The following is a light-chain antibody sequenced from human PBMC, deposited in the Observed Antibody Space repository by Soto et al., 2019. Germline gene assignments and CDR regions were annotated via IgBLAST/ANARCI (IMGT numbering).Light chain of an antibody. V-gene: IGKV1-9*01. Sequence: DIQLTQSPSFLSASVGDRVTITCRASQGISTYLAWYLQRPGKAPKLLIYGASTLQSGVPSRFSGSGSGTEFTLSISSLQPEDFGTYCCKQLNSDWYAFGKGTKLEIK. CDR1: QGISTY. CDR2: GAS. CDR3: KQLNSDWYA. J-gene: IGKJ2*01.